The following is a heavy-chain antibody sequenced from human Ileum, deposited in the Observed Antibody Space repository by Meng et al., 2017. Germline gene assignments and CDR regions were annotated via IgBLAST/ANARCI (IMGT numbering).Heavy chain of an antibody. Sequence: PREEAGPGLVSLSETLSLIGTGSGGSVSTSDYQWGWIRQPPGKGLECIEYAGTNYNPSLQSRVTISIDKSKNQFSLNLTSVTVADTAVYYCARGGLTLERRPLDYWGQGTLVTVSS. CDR3: ARGGLTLERRPLDY. CDR2: AGT. V-gene: IGHV4-61*05. D-gene: IGHD1-1*01. J-gene: IGHJ4*02. CDR1: GGSVSTSDYQ.